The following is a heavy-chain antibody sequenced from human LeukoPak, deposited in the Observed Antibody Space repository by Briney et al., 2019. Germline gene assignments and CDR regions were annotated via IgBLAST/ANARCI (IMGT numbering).Heavy chain of an antibody. CDR3: ARLASTYYYDSSGYYSDDY. V-gene: IGHV1-69*05. D-gene: IGHD3-22*01. J-gene: IGHJ4*02. CDR2: IIPIFGTA. CDR1: GYTFTSYY. Sequence: ASVKVSCKASGYTFTSYYMHWVRQAPGQGLEWMGRIIPIFGTANYAQKFQGRVTITTDESTSTAYMELSSLRSEDTAVYYCARLASTYYYDSSGYYSDDYWGQGTLVTVSS.